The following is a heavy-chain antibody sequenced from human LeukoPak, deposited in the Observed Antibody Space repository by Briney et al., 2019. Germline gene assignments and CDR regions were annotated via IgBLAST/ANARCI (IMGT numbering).Heavy chain of an antibody. CDR1: GFTFSSYW. CDR3: ARDQVGIAAAGTLAYFDY. CDR2: IKQDGSEK. V-gene: IGHV3-7*01. J-gene: IGHJ4*02. Sequence: GGSLRLSCAASGFTFSSYWMSWVRQAPGKGLEWVANIKQDGSEKYYVDSVKGRFTISRDNAKNSLYLQMNSLRAEDTAVYYCARDQVGIAAAGTLAYFDYWGQGTLVTVSS. D-gene: IGHD6-13*01.